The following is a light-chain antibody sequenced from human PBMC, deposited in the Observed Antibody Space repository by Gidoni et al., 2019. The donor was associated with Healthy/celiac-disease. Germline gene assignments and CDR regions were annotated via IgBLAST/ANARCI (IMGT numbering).Light chain of an antibody. CDR2: DAS. Sequence: DIQMTKSPSSLSASVGDRVTINCRASQGISKDLGCYQQKPGKAPKLLIYDASSVQSAVPSRFSGSGSGTEFTLTISRLQPDDFATYYCLQHNSYPNTLGRGTKVEIK. CDR1: QGISKD. J-gene: IGKJ4*01. V-gene: IGKV1-17*01. CDR3: LQHNSYPNT.